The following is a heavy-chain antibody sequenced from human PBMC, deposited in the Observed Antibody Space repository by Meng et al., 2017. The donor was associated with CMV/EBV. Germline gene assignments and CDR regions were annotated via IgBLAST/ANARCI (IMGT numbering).Heavy chain of an antibody. V-gene: IGHV3-23*01. CDR1: GFTFSSYA. D-gene: IGHD5-18*01. CDR3: AKGGIQLWAQFDY. J-gene: IGHJ4*02. Sequence: GESLKISCAASGFTFSSYAMSWVRQAPGKGLEWVSAISGSGGSTYDADSVKGRFTISRDNSKNTLYLQMNSLRAEDTAVYYCAKGGIQLWAQFDYWGQGTLVTVSS. CDR2: ISGSGGST.